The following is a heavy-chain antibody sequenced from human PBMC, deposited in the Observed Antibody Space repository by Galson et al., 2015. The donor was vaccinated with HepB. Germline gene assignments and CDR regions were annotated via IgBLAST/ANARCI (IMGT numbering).Heavy chain of an antibody. CDR3: ARNSSGWYSFDH. CDR1: GGSISSSNYY. Sequence: ETLSLTCTVSGGSISSSNYYWGWIRQPPGKGLEWIGSIYYSGSTHYNPSLKSRITIPVDTSRNQFSLKMTSVTATDTAVYYCARNSSGWYSFDHWGQGTLVTVSS. D-gene: IGHD6-19*01. CDR2: IYYSGST. V-gene: IGHV4-39*01. J-gene: IGHJ4*02.